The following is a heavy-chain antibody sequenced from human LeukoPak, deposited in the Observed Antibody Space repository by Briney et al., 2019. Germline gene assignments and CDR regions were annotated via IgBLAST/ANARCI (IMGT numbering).Heavy chain of an antibody. D-gene: IGHD6-19*01. V-gene: IGHV3-30*02. CDR1: GFTFSSNG. CDR2: IRYDGSNT. J-gene: IGHJ4*02. Sequence: GGSLRLSCAASGFTFSSNGMHWVRQAPGKGLKGVAFIRYDGSNTYYADSVKGRFTISRDNSKNTLYLQMNSLRAEDTAVYYCGKDQSSGWSSYIDYWGQGTLVTVSS. CDR3: GKDQSSGWSSYIDY.